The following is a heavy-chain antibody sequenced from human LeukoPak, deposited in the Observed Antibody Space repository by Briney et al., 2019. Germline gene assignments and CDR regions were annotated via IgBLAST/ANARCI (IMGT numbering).Heavy chain of an antibody. Sequence: SETLSLTCTVSGGSISSYYWSWIRQPPGKGLEWIGYIYYSGSTNYNPSLKSRVTISVDTSKNQFSLKLSSVTAADTAVYYCARGDYDILTGYYPFDYWGQGTLVTVSS. CDR2: IYYSGST. D-gene: IGHD3-9*01. CDR1: GGSISSYY. V-gene: IGHV4-59*01. CDR3: ARGDYDILTGYYPFDY. J-gene: IGHJ4*02.